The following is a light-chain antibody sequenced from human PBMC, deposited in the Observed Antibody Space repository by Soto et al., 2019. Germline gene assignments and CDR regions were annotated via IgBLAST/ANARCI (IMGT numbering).Light chain of an antibody. CDR1: QSVSSY. CDR2: DAS. J-gene: IGKJ4*01. CDR3: QQRSNWPPLT. V-gene: IGKV3-11*01. Sequence: EIVLTQSPATLSLSPGERATLSCRASQSVSSYLAWYQQKPCQAPRLLIYDASNRATGIPSRFRGSGSGTDFTLTISSLEPEDFAVYYCQQRSNWPPLTFGGGTKVEIK.